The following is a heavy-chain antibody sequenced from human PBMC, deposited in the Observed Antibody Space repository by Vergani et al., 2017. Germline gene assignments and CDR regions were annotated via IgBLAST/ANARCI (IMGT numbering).Heavy chain of an antibody. J-gene: IGHJ4*02. Sequence: QVQLQESGPGLVKPSQTLSLTCTVSGASISSGDYYWSWIRQPPGKGLEWIGYIYYSGSTYYNPSLKSRVTRSVDTSKNQFSLKLSSVTAADTAVYYCARPHGDILPPDPRRLDYWGQGTLVTVSS. CDR1: GASISSGDYY. CDR2: IYYSGST. V-gene: IGHV4-30-4*08. CDR3: ARPHGDILPPDPRRLDY.